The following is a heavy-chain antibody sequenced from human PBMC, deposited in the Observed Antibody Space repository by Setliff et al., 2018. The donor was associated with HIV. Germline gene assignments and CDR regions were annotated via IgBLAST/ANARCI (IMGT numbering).Heavy chain of an antibody. CDR2: VHTKGST. CDR3: ARGRTQWPNYNYFDP. V-gene: IGHV4-61*02. Sequence: SETLSLTCTVSGGSISSGSHFWSWIRQPAGKALEWIGRVHTKGSTNYNPSLRSRVTISIDTSKNQFSLKLSSLTAADTAVYYCARGRTQWPNYNYFDPWGLGTLVTVSS. J-gene: IGHJ5*02. CDR1: GGSISSGSHF. D-gene: IGHD6-19*01.